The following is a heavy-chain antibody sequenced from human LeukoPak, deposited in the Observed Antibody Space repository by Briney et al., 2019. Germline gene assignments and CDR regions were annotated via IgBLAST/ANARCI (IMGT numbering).Heavy chain of an antibody. CDR2: IYYSGST. CDR1: GGSISSSSYY. CDR3: ARAGYCSSTSCYFSYMDV. Sequence: SETLSLTCTVSGGSISSSSYYWSWIRQPPGKGLEWIGYIYYSGSTNYNPSLKSRVTISVDTSKNQFSLKLSSVTAADTAVYYCARAGYCSSTSCYFSYMDVWGKGTTVTVSS. J-gene: IGHJ6*03. V-gene: IGHV4-61*01. D-gene: IGHD2-2*01.